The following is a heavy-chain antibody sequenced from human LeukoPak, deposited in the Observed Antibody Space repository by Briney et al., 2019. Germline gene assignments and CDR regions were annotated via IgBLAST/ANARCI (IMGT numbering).Heavy chain of an antibody. CDR1: GFTVSSNY. Sequence: PGGSLRLSCAASGFTVSSNYMSWVRQAPGKGPEWVSVIYSGGSTYYADSVKGRFTISRDNSKNTLYLQMNSLRAEDTAVYYCARDTRSSSYYYYGMDVWGQGTTVTVSS. CDR3: ARDTRSSSYYYYGMDV. V-gene: IGHV3-66*01. D-gene: IGHD6-13*01. CDR2: IYSGGST. J-gene: IGHJ6*02.